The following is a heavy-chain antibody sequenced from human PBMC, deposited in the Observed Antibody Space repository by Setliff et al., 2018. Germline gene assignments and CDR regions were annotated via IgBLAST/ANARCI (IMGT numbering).Heavy chain of an antibody. CDR2: IIPGGST. J-gene: IGHJ4*02. CDR3: ARSFSRREKFLLDY. CDR1: GGSISSYY. V-gene: IGHV4-34*12. Sequence: SETLSLTCTVSGGSISSYYWSWIRQPPGKRLEWIGEIIPGGSTNYNPSLKSRVTISVDTSKNQFSLKVNSVTAADTAVYYCARSFSRREKFLLDYWGQGALVTVSS.